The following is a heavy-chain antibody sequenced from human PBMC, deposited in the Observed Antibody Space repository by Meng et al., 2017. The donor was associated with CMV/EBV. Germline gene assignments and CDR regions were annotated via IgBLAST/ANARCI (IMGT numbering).Heavy chain of an antibody. D-gene: IGHD3-3*01. V-gene: IGHV3-7*01. CDR1: GFTFSSYW. CDR2: IKQDGSEK. J-gene: IGHJ6*02. CDR3: ARDPHPYDFWSGYYNPFYYYGMDV. Sequence: GESLKISCAASGFTFSSYWMSWVRQAPGKGLEWVANIKQDGSEKYYVDSVKGRFTISRDNAKNSLYLQMNSLRAEDTAVYYCARDPHPYDFWSGYYNPFYYYGMDVWGQGTTVTVSS.